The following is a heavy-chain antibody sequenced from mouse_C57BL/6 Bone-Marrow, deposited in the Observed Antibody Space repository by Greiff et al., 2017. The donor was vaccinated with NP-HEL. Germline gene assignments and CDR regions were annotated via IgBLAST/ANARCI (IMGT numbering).Heavy chain of an antibody. CDR3: ARQNGSRYWYFDV. D-gene: IGHD1-1*01. J-gene: IGHJ1*03. CDR2: INSDGGST. Sequence: EVKLVESGGGLVQPGESLKLSCESNEYEFPSHDMSWVRKTPEKRLELVAAINSDGGSTYYPDTMERRFIISRDNTKKTLYLQRSSRRSEDTALYYCARQNGSRYWYFDVWGTGTTVAVSS. V-gene: IGHV5-2*01. CDR1: EYEFPSHD.